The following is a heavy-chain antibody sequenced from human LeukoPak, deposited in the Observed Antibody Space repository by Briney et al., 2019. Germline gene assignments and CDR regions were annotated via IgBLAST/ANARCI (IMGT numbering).Heavy chain of an antibody. V-gene: IGHV3-7*01. CDR3: AREAGGSGYSDYYYYMDA. CDR2: IKQDGSEK. Sequence: GGSLRLSCAASGFTFSSYWISWVRQAPGKGLEWVASIKQDGSEKYSVDSVKGRFTISRDNAKNSLYLQMNSLRAEDTGVYYCAREAGGSGYSDYYYYMDAWGKGTTVTVSS. CDR1: GFTFSSYW. J-gene: IGHJ6*03. D-gene: IGHD2-15*01.